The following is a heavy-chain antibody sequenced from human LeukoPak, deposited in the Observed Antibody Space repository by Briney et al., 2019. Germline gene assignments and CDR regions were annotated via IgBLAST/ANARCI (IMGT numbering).Heavy chain of an antibody. CDR1: GFTFSSYW. J-gene: IGHJ3*02. CDR2: INSDGSST. D-gene: IGHD6-19*01. CDR3: ARSSLIRGWWATRSKSGASGAFDI. V-gene: IGHV3-74*01. Sequence: GGSLRVSCAASGFTFSSYWMHWVRQAPGKGLVWVSRINSDGSSTSYADSVKGRFTISRDNAKNTLYLQMNSLRAEDTAVYYCARSSLIRGWWATRSKSGASGAFDIWGQGTMVTVSS.